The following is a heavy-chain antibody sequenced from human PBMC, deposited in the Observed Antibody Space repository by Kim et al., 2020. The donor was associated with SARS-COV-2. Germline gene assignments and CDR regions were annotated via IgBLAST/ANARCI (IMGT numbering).Heavy chain of an antibody. Sequence: GGSLRLSCAASGFTFSSYDMHWVRQAPGKGLDWVAMISYDGSNKNYADSVKGRFTISRDNARKTQYLQMDSLRGEDTAVYYCADMMADYYYGMDVWGQGTTVVVSS. CDR2: ISYDGSNK. V-gene: IGHV3-30-3*01. CDR1: GFTFSSYD. D-gene: IGHD3-16*01. CDR3: ADMMADYYYGMDV. J-gene: IGHJ6*02.